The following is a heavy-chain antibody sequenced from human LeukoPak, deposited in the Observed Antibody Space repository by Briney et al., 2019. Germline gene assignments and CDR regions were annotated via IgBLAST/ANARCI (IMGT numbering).Heavy chain of an antibody. CDR3: AKETDYNYIYYFDY. V-gene: IGHV3-23*01. D-gene: IGHD5-24*01. CDR2: ISGSGAST. Sequence: GGSLRLSCAASGFTFSSYAMSWVRQAPGKGLEWVSGISGSGASTYYADSVKGRFTISRDNSKNTLYLHMNSLIAEDTAVYSCAKETDYNYIYYFDYWGQGTLVTVSS. CDR1: GFTFSSYA. J-gene: IGHJ4*02.